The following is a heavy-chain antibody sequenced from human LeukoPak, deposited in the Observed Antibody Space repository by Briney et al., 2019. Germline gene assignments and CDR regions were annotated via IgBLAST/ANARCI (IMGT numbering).Heavy chain of an antibody. CDR2: IDPNSGGT. Sequence: ASVKVSCKTSGYTFTGCYMHWVRQAPGQGLEWMGWIDPNSGGTNYAQKFQGRVTMTRDTSISTAHMELSRLTSDDTAVYYCARDGVVRGVIIYWGQGTLVTVSS. D-gene: IGHD3-10*01. CDR3: ARDGVVRGVIIY. CDR1: GYTFTGCY. V-gene: IGHV1-2*02. J-gene: IGHJ4*02.